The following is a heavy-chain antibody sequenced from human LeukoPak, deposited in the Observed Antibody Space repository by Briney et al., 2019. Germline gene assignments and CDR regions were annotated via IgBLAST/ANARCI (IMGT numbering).Heavy chain of an antibody. CDR2: MNPNSGNT. Sequence: ASVKVSCKASGYTFTSYEINWVRQATGQGLEWMGWMNPNSGNTGYAQKFQGRVTMTRNTSISTAYMELSSLRSEDTAVYYCARAGDYDSSGYYFYYYYGMDVWGQGTTVTVSS. J-gene: IGHJ6*02. D-gene: IGHD3-22*01. CDR3: ARAGDYDSSGYYFYYYYGMDV. CDR1: GYTFTSYE. V-gene: IGHV1-8*01.